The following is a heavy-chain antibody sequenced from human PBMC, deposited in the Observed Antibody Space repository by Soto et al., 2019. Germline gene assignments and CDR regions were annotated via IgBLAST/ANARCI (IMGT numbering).Heavy chain of an antibody. D-gene: IGHD4-17*01. CDR2: ISAYNGNT. CDR1: GYTFTSYG. J-gene: IGHJ6*02. CDR3: ARDRGVTRFLDDYYYGMDV. Sequence: QVQLVQSGAEVKKPGASVKVSCKASGYTFTSYGISWVRQAPGQGLEWMGWISAYNGNTNYAQKLQGRVTMTTDTSTSTAYMELRSLRSDETAVYYCARDRGVTRFLDDYYYGMDVWGQGTTVTVSS. V-gene: IGHV1-18*01.